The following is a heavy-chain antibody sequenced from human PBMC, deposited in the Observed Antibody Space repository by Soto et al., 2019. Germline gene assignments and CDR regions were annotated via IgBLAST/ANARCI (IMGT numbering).Heavy chain of an antibody. CDR3: AKGSGYDLVGFDY. D-gene: IGHD5-12*01. V-gene: IGHV3-30*18. CDR1: GFTFSSYG. Sequence: QVQLVESGGGVVQPGRSLRLSCAASGFTFSSYGMHWVRQAPGKGLEWVAVISYDGSNKYYADSMKGRFTISRDNSKNTLYLQMNSLRAEDTAVYYCAKGSGYDLVGFDYWGQGTLVTVSS. CDR2: ISYDGSNK. J-gene: IGHJ4*02.